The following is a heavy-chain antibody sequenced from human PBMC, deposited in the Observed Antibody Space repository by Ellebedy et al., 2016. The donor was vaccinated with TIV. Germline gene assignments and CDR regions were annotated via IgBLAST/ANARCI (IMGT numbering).Heavy chain of an antibody. CDR1: GFIFGTYA. CDR3: ARDPVGVGPAFDI. V-gene: IGHV3-23*01. J-gene: IGHJ3*02. Sequence: GESLKISCAASGFIFGTYAMAWVRQTPGKGLEWVSGIYGSSSKTFYTDSVKGRFTIYRDNSKDTLYLQVNSLRAEDTAVYYCARDPVGVGPAFDIWGQGTMVTVSS. CDR2: IYGSSSKT. D-gene: IGHD4-23*01.